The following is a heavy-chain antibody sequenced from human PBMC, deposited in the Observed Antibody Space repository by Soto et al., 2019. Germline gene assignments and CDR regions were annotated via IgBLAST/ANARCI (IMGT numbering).Heavy chain of an antibody. CDR2: INSDGSSM. CDR1: GFDFSNSG. J-gene: IGHJ4*02. V-gene: IGHV3-74*01. D-gene: IGHD6-13*01. Sequence: EVQLVESGGGLVQPGGSLRLSCATSGFDFSNSGIHWVRQVPGQGLVWVSRINSDGSSMIYADSVKGRFTLSRDNAKKTVQLPMSSLRDEDAGVYYCAKDGYDTIDSWGQGTPVTVST. CDR3: AKDGYDTIDS.